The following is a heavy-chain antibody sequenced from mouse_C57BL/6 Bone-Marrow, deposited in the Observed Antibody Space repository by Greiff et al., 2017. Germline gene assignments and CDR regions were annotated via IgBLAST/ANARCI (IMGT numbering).Heavy chain of an antibody. D-gene: IGHD1-1*01. J-gene: IGHJ1*03. CDR2: IYPRSGNT. CDR3: ARIYGSSNWYFDV. Sequence: QVQLQQSGAELARPGASVKLSCKASGYTFTSYGISWVKQRTGQGLEWIGEIYPRSGNTYYNEKFKGKATLTADKSSSTAYMELRSLTSEDSAVYYCARIYGSSNWYFDVWGTGTTVTVS. CDR1: GYTFTSYG. V-gene: IGHV1-81*01.